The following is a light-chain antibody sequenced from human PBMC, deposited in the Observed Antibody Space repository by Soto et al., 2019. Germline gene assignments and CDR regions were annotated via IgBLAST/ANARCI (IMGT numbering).Light chain of an antibody. Sequence: QSVLTQPPSVSGAPGQRVTVSCTGRSSNIGAGSDVQWYQQLPGTAPKLLIYGNSNRPSGVPDRFSGSKSGTSASLAITGLQPEDEADSYCQAYDSGLSGPVFGTGTKLTVL. CDR2: GNS. J-gene: IGLJ1*01. CDR3: QAYDSGLSGPV. CDR1: SSNIGAGSD. V-gene: IGLV1-40*01.